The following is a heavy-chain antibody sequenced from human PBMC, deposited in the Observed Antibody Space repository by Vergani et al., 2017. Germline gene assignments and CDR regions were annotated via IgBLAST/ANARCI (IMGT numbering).Heavy chain of an antibody. D-gene: IGHD3-10*01. CDR1: GFTFSDYY. J-gene: IGHJ4*02. CDR2: ISSSSSYT. Sequence: QVQLVESGGGLVKPGGSLRLSCAASGFTFSDYYMSWIRQAPGKGLEWVSYISSSSSYTNYADSVKGRFTISRDNAKNSLYLQMNSLRAEDTAVYYCARDYYGSGSYYRGDYWGQGTLVTVSS. V-gene: IGHV3-11*06. CDR3: ARDYYGSGSYYRGDY.